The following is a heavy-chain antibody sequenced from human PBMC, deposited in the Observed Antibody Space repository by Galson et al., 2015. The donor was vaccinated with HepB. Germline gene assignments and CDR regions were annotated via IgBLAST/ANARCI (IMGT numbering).Heavy chain of an antibody. V-gene: IGHV3-7*01. D-gene: IGHD4-17*01. CDR2: IKQDGIER. Sequence: SLRLSCAASGFPFNNYWMSWVRQASGKGLEWVANIKQDGIERYYVDSVKGRFTISRDNAKNSLYLQMNSLRAEDTAVYYCARDYYGDYALSAFDIWGQGTMVTVSS. J-gene: IGHJ3*02. CDR3: ARDYYGDYALSAFDI. CDR1: GFPFNNYW.